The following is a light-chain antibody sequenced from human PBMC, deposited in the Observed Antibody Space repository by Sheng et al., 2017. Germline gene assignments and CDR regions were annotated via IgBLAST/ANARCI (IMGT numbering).Light chain of an antibody. CDR3: SSYTSTSTRV. CDR2: DVT. CDR1: SSDVGGYNY. J-gene: IGLJ3*02. V-gene: IGLV2-14*03. Sequence: QSVLTQPASVSGSPGQSITISCTGTSSDVGGYNYVSWYQQHPGKAPKLMIYDVTDRPSGVSNRFSGSKSGNTASLTISGLQAEDEGDYYCSSYTSTSTRVFGGGTKLTV.